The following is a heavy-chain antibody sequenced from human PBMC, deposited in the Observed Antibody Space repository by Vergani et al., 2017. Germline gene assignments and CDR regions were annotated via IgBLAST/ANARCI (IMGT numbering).Heavy chain of an antibody. CDR2: IYAGDSDV. V-gene: IGHV5-51*03. D-gene: IGHD3-3*01. Sequence: EVQLVQSGAEVKKPGESLKISCQGSRYSITNYWIAWVRQRPGKGLEWMGIIYAGDSDVRYSPSFQGQVTMSVDKSLRTAYLQWSSLKASDTATYYCAKTHDFSSLYSSYHWFDPWGQGTQVTVSS. J-gene: IGHJ5*02. CDR3: AKTHDFSSLYSSYHWFDP. CDR1: RYSITNYW.